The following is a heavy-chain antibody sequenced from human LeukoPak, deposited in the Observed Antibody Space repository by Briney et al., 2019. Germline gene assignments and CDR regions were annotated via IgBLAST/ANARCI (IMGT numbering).Heavy chain of an antibody. CDR3: AKGSAYDYLWGSDGGGAFDI. V-gene: IGHV3-30-3*01. D-gene: IGHD3-16*01. CDR2: ISYEGGNK. Sequence: PGPSLRPSRAPAGLTLTSYNMHWGRHAPRKGPEWVAVISYEGGNKYYADSVKGRFTSSRDNSKNTLYLQMNSLRTEDTAVYYCAKGSAYDYLWGSDGGGAFDIWGQGTMVTVSS. J-gene: IGHJ3*02. CDR1: GLTLTSYN.